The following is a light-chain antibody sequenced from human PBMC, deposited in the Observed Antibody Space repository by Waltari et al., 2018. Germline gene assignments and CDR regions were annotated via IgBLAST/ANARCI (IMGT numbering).Light chain of an antibody. CDR3: CSYAGSSTSYV. Sequence: QSALTQPASVSGSPGPSITISCTGTSSDVGSYNLFSWYQQHPGKAPKLMIYEVSKRPSGVSNRFSGSKSGNTASLTISGLQAEDEADYYCCSYAGSSTSYVFGTGTKVTVL. V-gene: IGLV2-23*02. CDR1: SSDVGSYNL. J-gene: IGLJ1*01. CDR2: EVS.